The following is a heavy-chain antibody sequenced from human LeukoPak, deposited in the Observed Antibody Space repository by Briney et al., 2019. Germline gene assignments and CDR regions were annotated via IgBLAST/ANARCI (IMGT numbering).Heavy chain of an antibody. CDR3: ARRFVVITTFAAFDI. Sequence: GGSLRLSCAASGFTFSNYAMTWVRQAPGKGLQWVSIIGGSGDSIYYADSVKGRFTISRDNAKNSLYLQMNSLRAGDTAVYYCARRFVVITTFAAFDIWGQGTMVTVSS. V-gene: IGHV3-23*01. CDR1: GFTFSNYA. D-gene: IGHD3-22*01. J-gene: IGHJ3*02. CDR2: IGGSGDSI.